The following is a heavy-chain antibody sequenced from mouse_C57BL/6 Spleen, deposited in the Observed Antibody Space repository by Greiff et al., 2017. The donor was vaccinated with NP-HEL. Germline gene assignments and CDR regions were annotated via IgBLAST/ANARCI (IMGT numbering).Heavy chain of an antibody. Sequence: EVMLVESEGGLVQPGSSMKLSCTASGFTFSDYYMAWVRQVPEKGLEWVANINYDGSSTYYLDSLKSRFIISRDNAKNILYLQMSSLKSEDTATYYCARDRGVLRSDWYFDVWGTGTTVTVSS. CDR1: GFTFSDYY. J-gene: IGHJ1*03. CDR2: INYDGSST. D-gene: IGHD1-1*01. CDR3: ARDRGVLRSDWYFDV. V-gene: IGHV5-16*01.